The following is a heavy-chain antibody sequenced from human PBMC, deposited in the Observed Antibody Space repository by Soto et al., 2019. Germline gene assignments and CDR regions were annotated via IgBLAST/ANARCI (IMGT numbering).Heavy chain of an antibody. D-gene: IGHD2-2*01. CDR1: GYTFTSYG. V-gene: IGHV1-18*01. Sequence: EASVKVSCKASGYTFTSYGISWVRQAPGQGLEWMGWISAYNGNTNYAQKLQGRVTMTTDTSTSTAYMELRSLRSDDTAVYYCARDSGFVVLVVPAAPTRLDYMDVWGKGTTVTVSS. CDR2: ISAYNGNT. J-gene: IGHJ6*03. CDR3: ARDSGFVVLVVPAAPTRLDYMDV.